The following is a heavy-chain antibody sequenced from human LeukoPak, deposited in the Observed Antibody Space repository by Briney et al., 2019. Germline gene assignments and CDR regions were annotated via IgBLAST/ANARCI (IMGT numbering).Heavy chain of an antibody. CDR3: TTDRYFDWFTSDFDY. D-gene: IGHD3-9*01. CDR2: IKSKTDGGTT. J-gene: IGHJ4*02. V-gene: IGHV3-15*01. Sequence: GGSLRLSCAASGFTFSNAWMSWVRQAPGKGLEWVGRIKSKTDGGTTDYAAPVKGRFTISRDDSKNTLYLQMSSLKTEDTAVYYCTTDRYFDWFTSDFDYWGQGTLVTVSS. CDR1: GFTFSNAW.